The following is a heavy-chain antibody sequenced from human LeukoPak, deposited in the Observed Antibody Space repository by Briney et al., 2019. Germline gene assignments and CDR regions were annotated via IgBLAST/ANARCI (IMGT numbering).Heavy chain of an antibody. D-gene: IGHD2-8*01. Sequence: GGSLRLSCAASGFTFSSNAKHWVRQAPGRGLEWVAFISYEGSTIYYADSVRGRFTISRDNSKNTLSLQMHSLRAEDTAVYYCAKDLATKYALDYWGQGTLVTVSS. V-gene: IGHV3-30*18. J-gene: IGHJ4*02. CDR3: AKDLATKYALDY. CDR2: ISYEGSTI. CDR1: GFTFSSNA.